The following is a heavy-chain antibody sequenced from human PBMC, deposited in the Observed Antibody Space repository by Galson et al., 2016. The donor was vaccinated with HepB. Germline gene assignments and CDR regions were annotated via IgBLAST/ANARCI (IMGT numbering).Heavy chain of an antibody. D-gene: IGHD3-10*01. Sequence: SVKVSCKASGYTFSDFAMHWVRQAPGQRLEWMGWINAGSGNTRYSQKFQGRVTITADTSATTGYMYLSSLRSEDTAVYFCARAVGRDANFYGAGSFGFWGQGTLVTVSS. CDR1: GYTFSDFA. CDR3: ARAVGRDANFYGAGSFGF. V-gene: IGHV1-3*01. J-gene: IGHJ4*02. CDR2: INAGSGNT.